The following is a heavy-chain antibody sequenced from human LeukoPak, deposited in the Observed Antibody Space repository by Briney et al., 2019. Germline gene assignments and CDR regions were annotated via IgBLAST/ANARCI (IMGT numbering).Heavy chain of an antibody. Sequence: ASVKVSCKASGYTFTGYYMHWARQAPGQGLEWMGWINPNSGGTNYAQRFQGRVTMTRDTSISTAYMELSRLRSDDTAVYYCASHATGYSSGWYPPYYYYYMDVWGKGTTVTVSS. CDR2: INPNSGGT. CDR3: ASHATGYSSGWYPPYYYYYMDV. D-gene: IGHD6-19*01. J-gene: IGHJ6*03. CDR1: GYTFTGYY. V-gene: IGHV1-2*02.